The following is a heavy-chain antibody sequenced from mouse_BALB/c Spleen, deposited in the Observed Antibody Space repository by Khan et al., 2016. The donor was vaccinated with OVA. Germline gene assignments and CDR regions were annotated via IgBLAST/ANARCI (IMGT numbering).Heavy chain of an antibody. CDR1: GYTFTDYN. Sequence: EVQLKQSGPELVKPGASVKISSKASGYTFTDYNMDWVKQSHGKSLEWIGDITPNNGGTIYNQKFKGKATLTVDKSSSTAYMELRSLTSEDTAVYYCTRGGHGSPFDYWGQGTTLTVSS. J-gene: IGHJ2*01. CDR2: ITPNNGGT. D-gene: IGHD1-1*01. V-gene: IGHV1-18*01. CDR3: TRGGHGSPFDY.